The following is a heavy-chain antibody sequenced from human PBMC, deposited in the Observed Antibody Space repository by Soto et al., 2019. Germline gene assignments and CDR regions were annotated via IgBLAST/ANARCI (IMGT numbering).Heavy chain of an antibody. Sequence: GGSLRLSCAASGFTFSSYSMNWVRQAPGKGLEWVSSISSSSNYIYYADSVKGRFIISRDNAKNSLYLQLNSLRVEDTAVYYCARTYDAFDIWGQGTMVTVSS. CDR2: ISSSSNYI. CDR3: ARTYDAFDI. CDR1: GFTFSSYS. V-gene: IGHV3-21*01. J-gene: IGHJ3*02.